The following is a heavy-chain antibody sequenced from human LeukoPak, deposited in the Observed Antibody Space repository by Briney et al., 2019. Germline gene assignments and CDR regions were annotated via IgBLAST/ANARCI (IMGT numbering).Heavy chain of an antibody. CDR1: GFTFSTYT. Sequence: GGSLRLSCAASGFTFSTYTMAWVRQAPRGGLEWVSGMSGNGDNIDYADSVKGRFAISRDNSKSVVYLQMNSLRAEDTAIYYCAKEVKAATNWFDPWGQGTLVTVSS. V-gene: IGHV3-23*01. CDR2: MSGNGDNI. CDR3: AKEVKAATNWFDP. D-gene: IGHD6-25*01. J-gene: IGHJ5*02.